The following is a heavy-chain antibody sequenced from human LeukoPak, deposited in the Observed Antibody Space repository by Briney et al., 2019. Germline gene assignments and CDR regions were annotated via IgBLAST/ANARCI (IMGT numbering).Heavy chain of an antibody. V-gene: IGHV3-7*01. CDR2: IKQDGSEK. CDR3: ARNPQGVATTFNYGMDV. Sequence: GGSLRLSCAASGFTFSSYWMSWVRQAPGKGLEWVANIKQDGSEKYYVDSVKGRFTISRDNAKNSLYLQMNSLRAEDTAVYYCARNPQGVATTFNYGMDVWGQETTVTVSS. D-gene: IGHD5-12*01. J-gene: IGHJ6*02. CDR1: GFTFSSYW.